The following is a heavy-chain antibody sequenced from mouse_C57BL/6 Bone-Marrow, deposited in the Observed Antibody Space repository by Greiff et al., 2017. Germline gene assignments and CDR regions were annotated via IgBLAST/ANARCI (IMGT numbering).Heavy chain of an antibody. V-gene: IGHV8-8*01. J-gene: IGHJ3*01. CDR2: IWWDDDK. CDR3: ARMRNGYSPFAY. D-gene: IGHD2-3*01. CDR1: GFSLSTFGMG. Sequence: QVTLKECGPGILQPSQTLSLTCSFSGFSLSTFGMGVGWIRQPSGKGLEWLAHIWWDDDKYYNPALKSRLTISKDTSKNQVFLKIANVDTADTATDYCARMRNGYSPFAYWGQGTLVTVSA.